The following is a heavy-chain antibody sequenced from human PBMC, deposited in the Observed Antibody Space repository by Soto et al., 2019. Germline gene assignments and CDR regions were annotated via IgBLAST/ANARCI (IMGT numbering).Heavy chain of an antibody. J-gene: IGHJ6*03. V-gene: IGHV1-8*01. D-gene: IGHD5-12*01. CDR3: ARGYNYYYYMDV. CDR1: GYTFTSYD. CDR2: MNPNSGNT. Sequence: ASVKVSCKASGYTFTSYDINWVRQATGQGLEWMGWMNPNSGNTGYAQKFQGRVTMTRNTSISTAYMELSSLRSEDTAVYYCARGYNYYYYMDVWGKGTTVTVSS.